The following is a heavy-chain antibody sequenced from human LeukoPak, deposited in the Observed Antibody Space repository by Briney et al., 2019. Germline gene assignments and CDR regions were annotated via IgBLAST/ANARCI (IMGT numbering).Heavy chain of an antibody. V-gene: IGHV3-30*04. J-gene: IGHJ5*02. D-gene: IGHD3-10*01. Sequence: GGSLRLSCAASGFTFSSYAMHWVRQAPGKGLERVAVISYDGSNKYYADSVKGRFTISRDNSKNTLYLQMNSLRAEDTAVYYCAREVRGFGELRVDPWGQGTLVTVSS. CDR2: ISYDGSNK. CDR3: AREVRGFGELRVDP. CDR1: GFTFSSYA.